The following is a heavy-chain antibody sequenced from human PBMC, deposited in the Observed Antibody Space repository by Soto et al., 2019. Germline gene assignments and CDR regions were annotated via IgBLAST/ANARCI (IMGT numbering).Heavy chain of an antibody. J-gene: IGHJ6*02. V-gene: IGHV6-1*01. Sequence: SQTLSLTCAISGDSVSSNSAAWNWIRQSPSRGLEWLGRTYYRSKWYNDYAVSVKSRITTNPDTSKNQFSLQLNSVTPEDTAVYYCARDLCSGGSCYSNYYYYGMDVWGQGTTVTVSS. CDR1: GDSVSSNSAA. D-gene: IGHD2-15*01. CDR3: ARDLCSGGSCYSNYYYYGMDV. CDR2: TYYRSKWYN.